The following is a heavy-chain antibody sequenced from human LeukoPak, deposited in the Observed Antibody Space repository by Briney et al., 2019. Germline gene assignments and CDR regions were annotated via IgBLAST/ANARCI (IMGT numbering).Heavy chain of an antibody. V-gene: IGHV3-23*01. Sequence: GGSLRLSCDASGFTFRSYDMNWVRQAPGKGLEWVSVISGSGGGKHYADSVKGRFTISRYNSKNTLYLQMNSLRVEDTAVYSCAKAPGFTVVTSFDWWGQGTLVTVSS. CDR3: AKAPGFTVVTSFDW. D-gene: IGHD2-21*02. CDR2: ISGSGGGK. J-gene: IGHJ4*02. CDR1: GFTFRSYD.